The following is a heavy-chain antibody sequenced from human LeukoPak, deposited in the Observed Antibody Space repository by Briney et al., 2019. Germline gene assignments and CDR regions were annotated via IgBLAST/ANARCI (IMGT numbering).Heavy chain of an antibody. D-gene: IGHD1-20*01. V-gene: IGHV5-51*01. CDR2: IDPSDSDT. J-gene: IGHJ4*02. CDR3: ARRKSVTGTTPLDY. Sequence: GESLKISCKGSGYSFTSYWIGWVRQMPGKGLEWMGIIDPSDSDTRYSPSSQGQVTISADKSISTAYLQWSSLKASDTAMYYCARRKSVTGTTPLDYWGQGTLVTVSS. CDR1: GYSFTSYW.